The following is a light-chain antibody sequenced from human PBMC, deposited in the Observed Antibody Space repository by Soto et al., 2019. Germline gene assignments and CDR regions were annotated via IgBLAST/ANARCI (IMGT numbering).Light chain of an antibody. CDR2: SSN. CDR3: AAWDDSLNGVV. CDR1: SSNIGSNS. V-gene: IGLV1-44*01. Sequence: QSVLTQPPSASVTPGQRVTISCSGSSSNIGSNSVNWYQQLPGTAPKLLMYSSNQRPSGVPDRFSGSKSGTSASLAISGLQSEDEANYYCAAWDDSLNGVVFGGGTKLTFL. J-gene: IGLJ2*01.